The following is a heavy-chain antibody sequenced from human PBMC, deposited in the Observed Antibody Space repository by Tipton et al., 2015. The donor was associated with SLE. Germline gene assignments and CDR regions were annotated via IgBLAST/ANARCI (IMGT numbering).Heavy chain of an antibody. CDR2: IRSKANSYAT. Sequence: SLRLSCAASGFTFSGSAMHWVRQASGKGLEWVGRIRSKANSYATAYAASVKGRFTISRDDSKNTAYLQMNSLKTEDTAVYYCTSPMPTVTTSYWYCDLWGRGPLVTVSS. CDR3: TSPMPTVTTSYWYCDL. D-gene: IGHD4-11*01. CDR1: GFTFSGSA. V-gene: IGHV3-73*01. J-gene: IGHJ2*01.